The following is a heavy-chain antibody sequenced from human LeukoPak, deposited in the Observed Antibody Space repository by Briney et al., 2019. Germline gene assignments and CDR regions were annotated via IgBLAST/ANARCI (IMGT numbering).Heavy chain of an antibody. J-gene: IGHJ6*03. Sequence: GASVKVSCKASGYTYTSYEINWVREATGQGLEWMGWINPNSGNTGYEQKFQGRVTMTRDTSISTAYMELSSLRSEDTAVCYCARGGAIATIIHYYYYMDVWGEGTTATVSS. CDR3: ARGGAIATIIHYYYYMDV. CDR2: INPNSGNT. V-gene: IGHV1-8*01. CDR1: GYTYTSYE. D-gene: IGHD5-24*01.